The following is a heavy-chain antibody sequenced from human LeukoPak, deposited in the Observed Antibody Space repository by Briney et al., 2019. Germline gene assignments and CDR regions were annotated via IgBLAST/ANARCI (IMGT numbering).Heavy chain of an antibody. J-gene: IGHJ4*02. Sequence: TGGSLRLSCAASGFTFSSYAMSWVRQAPGKGLKWVSSISGDSSNIYYADSLKGRFTISRDNAKNSLYLQMNSLRAEDTAVYYCARDGGSSSNWSFDYWGPGTLVTVSS. CDR1: GFTFSSYA. V-gene: IGHV3-21*01. CDR2: ISGDSSNI. CDR3: ARDGGSSSNWSFDY. D-gene: IGHD6-13*01.